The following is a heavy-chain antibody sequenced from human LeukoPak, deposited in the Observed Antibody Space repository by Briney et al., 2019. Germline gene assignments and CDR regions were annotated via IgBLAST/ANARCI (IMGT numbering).Heavy chain of an antibody. J-gene: IGHJ4*02. CDR3: ARPPGDY. Sequence: GGSLRLSCAASGLKFSSYWMSWVRQAPGKGLEWVSYISSSSSTIYYADSVKGRFTISRDNAKNSLYLQMNSLRAEDTAVYYCARPPGDYWGQGTLVTVSS. D-gene: IGHD7-27*01. V-gene: IGHV3-48*01. CDR2: ISSSSSTI. CDR1: GLKFSSYW.